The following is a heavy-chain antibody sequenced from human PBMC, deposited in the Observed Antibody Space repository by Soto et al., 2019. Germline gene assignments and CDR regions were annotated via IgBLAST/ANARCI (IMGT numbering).Heavy chain of an antibody. J-gene: IGHJ4*02. D-gene: IGHD2-15*01. V-gene: IGHV3-23*01. CDR1: GFTFSSYA. CDR3: AKIPGYCSGGSCYDPIAFDY. Sequence: EVQLLESGGGLVQPGGSLRLSCAASGFTFSSYAMSWVRQAPGKGLEWVSAISGSGGSTYYADSVKGRFTISRDNSKNTLYLQMNSLRAEDTAVYYCAKIPGYCSGGSCYDPIAFDYWGQGTLVTVSS. CDR2: ISGSGGST.